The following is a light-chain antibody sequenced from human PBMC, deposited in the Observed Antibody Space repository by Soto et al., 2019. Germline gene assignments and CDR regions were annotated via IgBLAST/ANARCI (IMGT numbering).Light chain of an antibody. Sequence: EIVLTQSPGTLSLSPGERATLSCRASQSLSSTYLAWYQQKPGQAPSVLIYGASSRATGIPDRFSGSGSGTDFTLTISRLEPEDFEVYYCQQYGSSSLTFGGGTKVDIK. CDR2: GAS. CDR1: QSLSSTY. J-gene: IGKJ4*01. V-gene: IGKV3-20*01. CDR3: QQYGSSSLT.